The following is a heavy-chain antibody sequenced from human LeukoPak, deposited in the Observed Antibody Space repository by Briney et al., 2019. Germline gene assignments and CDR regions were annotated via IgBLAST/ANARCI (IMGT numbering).Heavy chain of an antibody. D-gene: IGHD3-3*01. CDR2: MNPNSGNT. V-gene: IGHV1-8*01. J-gene: IGHJ5*02. CDR1: GYTFTSYD. CDR3: ARVGHVLRFLEWLNVDWFDP. Sequence: ASVKVSCKASGYTFTSYDINWVRQATGQGLEWMGWMNPNSGNTGYAQKFQGRVTMTRNTPISTAYMELSSLRSEDTAVYYCARVGHVLRFLEWLNVDWFDPWGQGTLVTVSS.